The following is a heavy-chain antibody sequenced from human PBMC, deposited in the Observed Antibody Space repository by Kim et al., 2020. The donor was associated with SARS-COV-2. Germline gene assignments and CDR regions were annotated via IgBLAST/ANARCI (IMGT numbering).Heavy chain of an antibody. J-gene: IGHJ4*02. D-gene: IGHD1-20*01. Sequence: NPSLKRRVTIAVDTSKNQFSLKLSAVTAADTAVYYCAAGRRYNWNHGGDYWGQGTLVTVSS. CDR3: AAGRRYNWNHGGDY. V-gene: IGHV4-34*01.